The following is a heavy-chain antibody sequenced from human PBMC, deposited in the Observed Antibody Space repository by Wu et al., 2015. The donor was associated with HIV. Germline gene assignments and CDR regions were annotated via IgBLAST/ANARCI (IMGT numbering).Heavy chain of an antibody. CDR3: ARGAVADV. D-gene: IGHD6-19*01. CDR2: VSPYNGNT. Sequence: QVQLVQSGAEIKKPGSSVKVSCKASGYTFINYGIIWVRQVPGQGPEWMGWVSPYNGNTRYGQKFQGRVTMTTETSSTTAYMELRSLRSDDTAVYYCARGAVADVWGKGTTVIVSS. V-gene: IGHV1-18*01. CDR1: GYTFINYG. J-gene: IGHJ6*04.